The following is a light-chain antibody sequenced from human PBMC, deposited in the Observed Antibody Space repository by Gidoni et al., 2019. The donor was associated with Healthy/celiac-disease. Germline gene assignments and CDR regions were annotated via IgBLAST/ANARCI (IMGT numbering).Light chain of an antibody. CDR3: QQYGSSPDT. J-gene: IGKJ2*01. CDR1: QSVSSSY. Sequence: EIVLTQSPVTLSLSPGERATLSCRASQSVSSSYLAWYQQKPGQAPRLLIYGASSRANGIPDRFSGSGSGTDFTLTISRLEPEDFAVYYCQQYGSSPDTFGKGTKLEIK. CDR2: GAS. V-gene: IGKV3-20*01.